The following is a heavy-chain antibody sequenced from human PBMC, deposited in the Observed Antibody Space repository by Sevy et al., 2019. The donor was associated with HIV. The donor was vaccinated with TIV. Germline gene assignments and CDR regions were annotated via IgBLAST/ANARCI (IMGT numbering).Heavy chain of an antibody. D-gene: IGHD5-12*01. Sequence: GGSLRLSCAASGFPVSSNYMSWVRQAPGKGLEWVSVIYSDGSTYHADSVKGRFTISRDNSKNTLYLQMNSLRVEDTAVYYCAKDRSNYGYGSTDYWGQGTLVTVSS. J-gene: IGHJ4*02. V-gene: IGHV3-66*01. CDR3: AKDRSNYGYGSTDY. CDR2: IYSDGST. CDR1: GFPVSSNY.